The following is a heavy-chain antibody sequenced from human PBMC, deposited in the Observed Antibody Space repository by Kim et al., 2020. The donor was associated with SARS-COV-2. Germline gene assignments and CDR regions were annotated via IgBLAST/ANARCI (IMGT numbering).Heavy chain of an antibody. V-gene: IGHV5-51*01. CDR3: ARHSEPNYYGSGSSDY. D-gene: IGHD3-10*01. CDR1: GYSFTSYW. CDR2: IYPGDSDT. Sequence: GESLKISCKGSGYSFTSYWIGWVRQMPGKGLEWMGIIYPGDSDTRYSPSFQGQVTISADKSISTAYLQWSSLKASDTAMYYCARHSEPNYYGSGSSDYWGQGTLVTVSS. J-gene: IGHJ4*02.